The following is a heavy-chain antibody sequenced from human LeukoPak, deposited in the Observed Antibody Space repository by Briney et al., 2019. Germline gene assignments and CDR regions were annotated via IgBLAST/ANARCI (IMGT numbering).Heavy chain of an antibody. CDR3: ARDIGYCSSTSCYGSWFDP. V-gene: IGHV4-34*01. J-gene: IGHJ5*02. D-gene: IGHD2-2*01. CDR2: INHSGST. Sequence: GSLRLSCVASGFTFSGYAMSWVRQPPGKGLEWIGEINHSGSTNYNPSLKSRVTISVDTSKNQFSLKLSSVTAADTAVYYCARDIGYCSSTSCYGSWFDPWGQGTLVTVSS. CDR1: GFTFSGYA.